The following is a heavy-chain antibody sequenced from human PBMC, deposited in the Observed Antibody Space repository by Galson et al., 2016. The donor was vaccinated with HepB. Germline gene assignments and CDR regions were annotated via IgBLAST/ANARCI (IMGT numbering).Heavy chain of an antibody. CDR3: ALGQGFLADS. CDR1: GFTFSNYG. CDR2: ISAASNT. V-gene: IGHV3-NL1*01. J-gene: IGHJ4*02. Sequence: SLRLSCAASGFTFSNYGIHWVRQAPGKGLEWVSVISAASNTYYLDSLKGGCTIFRANAKNSLYQQMSSMRPEDTAVYYWALGQGFLADSWGQGTLVTVSS.